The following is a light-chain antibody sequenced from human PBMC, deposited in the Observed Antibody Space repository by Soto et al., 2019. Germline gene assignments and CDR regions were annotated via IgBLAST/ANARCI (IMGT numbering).Light chain of an antibody. Sequence: EVGLTQSPVSLSSSAGDSATLSCRDSKSFRGLLAWYQHKPGQARRLFIYYTYNRSIGIPPRVSGSGSGTDFTLTISRLQPEDYAVYYCQQHNIWPFTFGQGTRLEIK. V-gene: IGKV3-11*01. CDR1: KSFRGL. CDR2: YTY. J-gene: IGKJ5*01. CDR3: QQHNIWPFT.